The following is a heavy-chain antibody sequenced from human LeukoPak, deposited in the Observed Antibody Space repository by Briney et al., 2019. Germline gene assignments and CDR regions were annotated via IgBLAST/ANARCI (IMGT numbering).Heavy chain of an antibody. D-gene: IGHD4-17*01. V-gene: IGHV1-18*01. J-gene: IGHJ4*02. Sequence: ASVKVSCKASGGTFSSYAISWVRQAPGQGLEWMGWISAYNGNTNYVQKLQGRVTMTTDTSTSTAYMELRSLRSDDTAVYYCARDGNGDYGHQFDYWGQGTLVAVSS. CDR1: GGTFSSYA. CDR2: ISAYNGNT. CDR3: ARDGNGDYGHQFDY.